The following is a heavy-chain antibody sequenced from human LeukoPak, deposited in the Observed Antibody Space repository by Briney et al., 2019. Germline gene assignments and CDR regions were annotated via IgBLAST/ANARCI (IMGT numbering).Heavy chain of an antibody. Sequence: AGGSLRLSCAASGFTFSSYAMSWVRQAPGKGLEWVSAISGSGGSTYYADSVRGRFTISRDNSKRTLFLQMNSLRAEGTAVYYCAKDRNYGDYGGVFDYWGPGTLVTVSS. CDR1: GFTFSSYA. D-gene: IGHD4-17*01. J-gene: IGHJ4*02. CDR3: AKDRNYGDYGGVFDY. CDR2: ISGSGGST. V-gene: IGHV3-23*01.